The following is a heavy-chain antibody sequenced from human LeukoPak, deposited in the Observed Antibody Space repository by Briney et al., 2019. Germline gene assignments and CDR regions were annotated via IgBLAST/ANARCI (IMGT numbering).Heavy chain of an antibody. Sequence: GESLKISCKGSGYNFTGYWIGWVRQMSGKGLEWMGIIYPGDSDTRYSPSFQGQVTISADKSINTAYLQWSSLKASDTAMYYCARGLYYYDSSGYYYFDYWGQGTLVTVSS. V-gene: IGHV5-51*01. J-gene: IGHJ4*02. CDR2: IYPGDSDT. CDR1: GYNFTGYW. CDR3: ARGLYYYDSSGYYYFDY. D-gene: IGHD3-22*01.